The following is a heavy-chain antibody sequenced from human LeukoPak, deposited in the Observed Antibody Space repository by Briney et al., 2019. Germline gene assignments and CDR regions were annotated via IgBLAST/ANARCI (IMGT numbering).Heavy chain of an antibody. V-gene: IGHV4-38-2*02. J-gene: IGHJ3*02. CDR2: IYHSGST. CDR1: GYSISSGYY. CDR3: ARRRDGFDI. Sequence: SETLSLTCTVSGYSISSGYYWGWIRQPPGKGLEWIGSIYHSGSTYYNPSLKSRVTISVDTSKNQFSLKLSSVSAADTAVYYCARRRDGFDIWGQGTMVTVSS.